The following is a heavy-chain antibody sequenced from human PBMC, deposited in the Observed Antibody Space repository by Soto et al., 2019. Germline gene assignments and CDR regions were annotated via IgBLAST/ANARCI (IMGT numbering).Heavy chain of an antibody. D-gene: IGHD3-22*01. Sequence: QLQLQESGPGLVKPSETLSLTCTVSGGSISSSSYYWGWIRQPPGKGLEWIGSIYYSGSTYYNPSLKSRVTISVDTSKNQFSLKLRSVTAADTAVYYCAHFRHYYDSSGYLPYNWFDPWGQGTLVTVSS. CDR2: IYYSGST. J-gene: IGHJ5*02. CDR1: GGSISSSSYY. V-gene: IGHV4-39*01. CDR3: AHFRHYYDSSGYLPYNWFDP.